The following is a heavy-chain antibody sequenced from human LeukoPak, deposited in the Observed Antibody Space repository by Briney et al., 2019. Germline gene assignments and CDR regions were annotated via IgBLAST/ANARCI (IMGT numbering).Heavy chain of an antibody. CDR3: AASPDYYDSSGYSYYFDY. CDR1: GFTFTSSA. CDR2: IVVGSGNT. V-gene: IGHV1-58*01. D-gene: IGHD3-22*01. Sequence: SVKVSCKASGFTFTSSAVQWVRQARGQRLEWIGCIVVGSGNTNYAQKFQERVTITRDMSTSTAYMELSSLRSEDTAVYYCAASPDYYDSSGYSYYFDYWGQGTLVTVSS. J-gene: IGHJ4*02.